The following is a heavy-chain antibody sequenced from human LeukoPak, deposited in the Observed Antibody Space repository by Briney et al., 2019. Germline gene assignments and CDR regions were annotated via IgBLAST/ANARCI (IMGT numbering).Heavy chain of an antibody. CDR3: ARDYYDSSGYYLNHDY. CDR2: IIPIFGTA. D-gene: IGHD3-22*01. J-gene: IGHJ4*02. Sequence: SVKVPCKASGGTFSSYAISWVRQAPGQGLEWMGGIIPIFGTANYAQKFQGRVTITADESTSTAYMELSSLRSEDTAVYYCARDYYDSSGYYLNHDYWGQGTLVTVSS. CDR1: GGTFSSYA. V-gene: IGHV1-69*13.